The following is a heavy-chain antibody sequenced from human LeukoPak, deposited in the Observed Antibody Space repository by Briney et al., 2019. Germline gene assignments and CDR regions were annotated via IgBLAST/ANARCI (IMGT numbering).Heavy chain of an antibody. CDR2: ISSSSSYI. D-gene: IGHD3-10*01. J-gene: IGHJ4*02. CDR3: ARSQYGSGSYYNDDY. CDR1: GFTFSSYS. V-gene: IGHV3-21*01. Sequence: GGSLRPSCAASGFTFSSYSMNWVRQAPGKGLEWVSSISSSSSYIYYADSVKGRFTISRDNAKSSLYLQMNSLRAEDTAVYYCARSQYGSGSYYNDDYWGQGTLVTVSS.